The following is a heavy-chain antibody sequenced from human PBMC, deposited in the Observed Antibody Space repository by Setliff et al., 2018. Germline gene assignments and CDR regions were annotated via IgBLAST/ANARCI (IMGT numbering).Heavy chain of an antibody. V-gene: IGHV5-51*01. CDR2: IYPGDSDT. CDR1: GYTFTNYW. Sequence: PGESLKISCKGSGYTFTNYWIGWVRQMPGKGLEWMGIIYPGDSDTRYSPSFQGQVTISADKFISIAYLQWSSLKASDTAMYYCARQAISGSDAFDIWGQGTLVTVSS. D-gene: IGHD3-3*01. CDR3: ARQAISGSDAFDI. J-gene: IGHJ3*02.